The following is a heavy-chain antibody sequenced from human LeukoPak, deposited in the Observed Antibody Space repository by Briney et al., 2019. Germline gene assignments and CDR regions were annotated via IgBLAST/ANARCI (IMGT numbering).Heavy chain of an antibody. CDR2: IYYSGST. J-gene: IGHJ4*02. CDR1: GGSISSYY. CDR3: ARSVLRYFEWLYYFDY. D-gene: IGHD3-9*01. Sequence: SETLSLTCTVSGGSISSYYWSWIRQPPGKGLEWIGYIYYSGSTNYNPSLKSRVTISVDTSKNQFSLRLSSVTAADTAVYYCARSVLRYFEWLYYFDYWGQGTLVTVSP. V-gene: IGHV4-59*01.